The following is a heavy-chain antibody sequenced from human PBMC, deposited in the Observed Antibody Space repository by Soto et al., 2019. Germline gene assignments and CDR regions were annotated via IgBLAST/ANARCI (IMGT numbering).Heavy chain of an antibody. CDR3: AKDYLRWAQS. J-gene: IGHJ5*02. CDR2: ISGSGST. V-gene: IGHV3-23*01. D-gene: IGHD1-26*01. Sequence: LRLSCAASGFTFSDYGMSWVRQAPGKGLEWVSAISGSGSTFYADSVKGRFTISRDNSKNTLYLQMNSLRAEDTAVHYCAKDYLRWAQSWGQGTLVTVSS. CDR1: GFTFSDYG.